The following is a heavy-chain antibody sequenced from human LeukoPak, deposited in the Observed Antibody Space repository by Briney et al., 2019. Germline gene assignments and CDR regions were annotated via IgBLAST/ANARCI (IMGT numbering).Heavy chain of an antibody. CDR2: MNPNSGNT. Sequence: ASVKVSCKASGYTFTSYDINWARQVTGQGLEWMGWMNPNSGNTGYAQKFQGRVAMTRNTSISTAYMELSSLRSEDTAVYYCARGRSYYYGSGSYRGWFDPWGQGTLVTVSS. J-gene: IGHJ5*02. V-gene: IGHV1-8*01. D-gene: IGHD3-10*01. CDR3: ARGRSYYYGSGSYRGWFDP. CDR1: GYTFTSYD.